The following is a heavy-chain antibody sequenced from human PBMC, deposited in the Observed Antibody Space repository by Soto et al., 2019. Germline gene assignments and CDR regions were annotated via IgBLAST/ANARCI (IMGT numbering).Heavy chain of an antibody. J-gene: IGHJ6*02. V-gene: IGHV4-34*01. CDR1: IASLGDHY. Sequence: SSETLSLTCAFFIASLGDHYWAWIRQSPDKWLEWIGEVHPSGSTDYNPSLKSRLTLSLDTSKNQFSLKVASVTAADTAVYFCARGKPSGYRFGPRNFFYYGLDVWGPGNTVTV. D-gene: IGHD5-18*01. CDR3: ARGKPSGYRFGPRNFFYYGLDV. CDR2: VHPSGST.